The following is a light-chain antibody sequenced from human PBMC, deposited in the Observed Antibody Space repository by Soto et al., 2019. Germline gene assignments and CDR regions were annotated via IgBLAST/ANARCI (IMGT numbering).Light chain of an antibody. CDR1: QSIRRGY. Sequence: DSVLTQSPGTLSLSPGEGATLSCRASQSIRRGYLAWYQQKPGQAPGLLIYEASTRATGIPARFSGSGSGTDFTLTISSLEPEDFAVYYCQQYANWPLTFGGGTKVDIK. V-gene: IGKV3-11*01. CDR2: EAS. CDR3: QQYANWPLT. J-gene: IGKJ4*01.